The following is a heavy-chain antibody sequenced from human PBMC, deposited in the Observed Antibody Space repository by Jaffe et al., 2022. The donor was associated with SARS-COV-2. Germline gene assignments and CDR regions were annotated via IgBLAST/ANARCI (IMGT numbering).Heavy chain of an antibody. Sequence: QVQLVESGGGVVQPGRSLRLSCAASGFTFSSYAMHWVRQAPGKGLEWVAVISYDGSNKYYADSVKGRFTISRDNSKNTLYLQMNSLRAEDTAVYYCAREAVDYGYYYGMDVWGQGTTVTVSS. CDR1: GFTFSSYA. CDR3: AREAVDYGYYYGMDV. CDR2: ISYDGSNK. J-gene: IGHJ6*02. V-gene: IGHV3-30-3*01. D-gene: IGHD3-16*01.